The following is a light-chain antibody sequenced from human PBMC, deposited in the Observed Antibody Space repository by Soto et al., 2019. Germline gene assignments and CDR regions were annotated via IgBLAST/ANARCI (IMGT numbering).Light chain of an antibody. Sequence: EILLTQSPGTLSLSPGERATLSCRASQSVNRNYLAWYQQKPGQVPRPLIYGASIRAAGVPDRLSGSGSGIDVTLTIGRLEPEDYGVYYWHEYGTSPHTFGQGTKLEIK. CDR3: HEYGTSPHT. J-gene: IGKJ2*01. CDR1: QSVNRNY. V-gene: IGKV3-20*01. CDR2: GAS.